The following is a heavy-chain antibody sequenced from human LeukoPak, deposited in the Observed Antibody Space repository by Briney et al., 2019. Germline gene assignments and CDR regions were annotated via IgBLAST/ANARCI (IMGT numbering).Heavy chain of an antibody. J-gene: IGHJ5*01. D-gene: IGHD3-22*01. CDR3: AKDRPNYYEANGHYYRRDGDS. Sequence: PGGSLRLSCAASGFTFNIYAMSWVRQAPGKGLEWVSSISSRSDYTFYADSVKGRLTVSRDNSRNTLYLQMNSLRAEDTAIYYCAKDRPNYYEANGHYYRRDGDSWGQGTLVTVSS. CDR2: ISSRSDYT. CDR1: GFTFNIYA. V-gene: IGHV3-23*01.